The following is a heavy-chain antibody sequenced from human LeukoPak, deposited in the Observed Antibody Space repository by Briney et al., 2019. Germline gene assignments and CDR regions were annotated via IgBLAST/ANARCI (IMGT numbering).Heavy chain of an antibody. V-gene: IGHV3-48*01. Sequence: PGGSLRLSCAASGFTFSSYTMNWVRQAPGKGLEWVSYISSSGSTIYYADSVKGRFTISRDNAKNSLYMQMNSLRAEDTAIYYCARDFYYGSGRFDYWGQGTLVTVSS. CDR3: ARDFYYGSGRFDY. CDR2: ISSSGSTI. CDR1: GFTFSSYT. D-gene: IGHD3-10*01. J-gene: IGHJ4*02.